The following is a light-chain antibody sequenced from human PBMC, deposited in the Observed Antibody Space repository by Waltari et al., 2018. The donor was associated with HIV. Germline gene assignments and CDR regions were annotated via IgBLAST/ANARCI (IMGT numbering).Light chain of an antibody. J-gene: IGLJ3*02. CDR2: EVS. Sequence: QSALTQPASVSGSPGQSITISCTGTRSNIGTYNLVSWHQQHPGKAPKPLIYEVSQRPSGVSNRFSGSKSGNTASLTISGLQAEDEADYYCCSYAGSSTLVFGGGTKVTVL. CDR3: CSYAGSSTLV. V-gene: IGLV2-23*02. CDR1: RSNIGTYNL.